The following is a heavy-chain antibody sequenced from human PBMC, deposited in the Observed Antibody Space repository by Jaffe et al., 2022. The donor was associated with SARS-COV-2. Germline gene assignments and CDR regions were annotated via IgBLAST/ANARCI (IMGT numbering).Heavy chain of an antibody. CDR3: TRSLYYGSGSQIIDY. D-gene: IGHD3-10*01. V-gene: IGHV3-49*03. CDR2: IRSKAYGGTT. J-gene: IGHJ4*02. CDR1: GFTFGDYA. Sequence: EVQLVESGGGLVQPGRSLRLSCTASGFTFGDYAMSWFRQAPGKGLEWVGFIRSKAYGGTTEYAASVKGRFTISRDDSKSIAYLQMNSLKTEDTAVYYCTRSLYYGSGSQIIDYWGQGTLVTVSS.